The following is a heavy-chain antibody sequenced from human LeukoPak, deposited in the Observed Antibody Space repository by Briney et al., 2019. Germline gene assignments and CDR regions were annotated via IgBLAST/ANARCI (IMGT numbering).Heavy chain of an antibody. J-gene: IGHJ5*02. CDR2: ISYDGSNK. CDR3: ARDVEMATGYNWFDP. D-gene: IGHD5-24*01. Sequence: PGGSLRLSCAASGFTFSSYAMHWVRQAPGKGLEWVAVISYDGSNKYYADSVKGRFTISRDNSKNTLYLQMNSLRAEDTAVYYCARDVEMATGYNWFDPWGQGTLVTASS. CDR1: GFTFSSYA. V-gene: IGHV3-30-3*01.